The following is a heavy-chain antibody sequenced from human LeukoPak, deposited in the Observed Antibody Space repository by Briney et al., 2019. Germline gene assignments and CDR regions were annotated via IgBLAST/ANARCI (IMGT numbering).Heavy chain of an antibody. Sequence: ASVKVSCKASGYTFTGYYMHWVRQAPGQGLEWMGWITPNSGGTSYAQKFQGRVTTTRDTAISTAYMELSRLRSDDTAVYYCAREVFGATMIDYWGQGTLGTVSS. CDR3: AREVFGATMIDY. D-gene: IGHD1-26*01. CDR2: ITPNSGGT. V-gene: IGHV1-2*02. J-gene: IGHJ4*02. CDR1: GYTFTGYY.